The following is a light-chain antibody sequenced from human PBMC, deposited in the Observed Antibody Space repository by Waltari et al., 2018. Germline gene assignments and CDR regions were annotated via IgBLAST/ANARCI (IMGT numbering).Light chain of an antibody. CDR1: QSISSW. Sequence: DIQMTQSPSTLSASVGDRVTITCRASQSISSWLAWYQQKPGKAPKRLIYKASSLESGVPSRFSGSGSGTEFTLTISSLQPDDFATYYCQQYNSYSWTFGQGTEVEIK. CDR2: KAS. J-gene: IGKJ1*01. V-gene: IGKV1-5*03. CDR3: QQYNSYSWT.